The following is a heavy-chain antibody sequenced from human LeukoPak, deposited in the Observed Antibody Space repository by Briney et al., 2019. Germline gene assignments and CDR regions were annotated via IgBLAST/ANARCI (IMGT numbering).Heavy chain of an antibody. J-gene: IGHJ5*02. Sequence: GGSLRLSCAASGFDLNTYEMNWVRQAPGKGLEWIADITISGHTKNYADSVKGRFTISRDNAGTSLYLQMNSLRVEDTGVYYCARGDPPADLWGQGTLLTVSS. CDR3: ARGDPPADL. V-gene: IGHV3-48*03. CDR1: GFDLNTYE. CDR2: ITISGHTK.